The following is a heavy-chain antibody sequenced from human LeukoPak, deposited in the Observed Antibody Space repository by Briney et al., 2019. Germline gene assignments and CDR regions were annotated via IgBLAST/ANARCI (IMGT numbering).Heavy chain of an antibody. CDR1: GYTFTSYG. V-gene: IGHV1-18*01. CDR3: ARDYVVVVPAAIRPFDY. Sequence: ASVKVSCKASGYTFTSYGISWVRQAPGQGLEWMGRISAYNGNTNYAQKLQGRVTMTTDTSTSTAYMELRSLRSDDTAVYYCARDYVVVVPAAIRPFDYWGQGTLVTVSS. D-gene: IGHD2-2*02. J-gene: IGHJ4*02. CDR2: ISAYNGNT.